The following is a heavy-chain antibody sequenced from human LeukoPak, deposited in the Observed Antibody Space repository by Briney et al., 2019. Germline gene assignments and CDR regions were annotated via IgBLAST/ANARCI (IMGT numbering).Heavy chain of an antibody. J-gene: IGHJ4*02. CDR1: GFTFSTSA. Sequence: GGSLRLSCSASGFTFSTSAIHWVRQAPGKGLEYVSAISSNGGSTYYAGSVKGRFTISRDNSKNTLSLQMSSLRPEDTAVYYCVKVSATVGATYFDYWGQGTLVTVSS. V-gene: IGHV3-64D*06. D-gene: IGHD1-26*01. CDR2: ISSNGGST. CDR3: VKVSATVGATYFDY.